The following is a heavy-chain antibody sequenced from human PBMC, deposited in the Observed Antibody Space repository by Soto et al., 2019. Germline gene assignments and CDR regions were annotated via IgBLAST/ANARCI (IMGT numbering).Heavy chain of an antibody. D-gene: IGHD6-13*01. J-gene: IGHJ3*02. V-gene: IGHV3-7*01. CDR1: GLTFSSYW. Sequence: GGSLRLSCAASGLTFSSYWMSWVRQAPGKGLEWVANIKQDGSEKYYVDSVKGRFTISRDNAKNSLYLQMNSLRAEDTAVYYCARDQGIAAAGHDAFDIWGQGTMVTVSS. CDR2: IKQDGSEK. CDR3: ARDQGIAAAGHDAFDI.